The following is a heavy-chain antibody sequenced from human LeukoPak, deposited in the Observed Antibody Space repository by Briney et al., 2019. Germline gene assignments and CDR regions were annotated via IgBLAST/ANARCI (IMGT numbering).Heavy chain of an antibody. V-gene: IGHV4-34*01. J-gene: IGHJ4*02. CDR3: ARHRPLGVSQYFGY. D-gene: IGHD3-10*01. CDR2: INHSGST. Sequence: PSETLSLTCAVYGGSFSGYYWSWIRQPPGKGLEWIGEINHSGSTNYNPSLKSRVTISVDTSKNQFSLKLSSVTAADTAVYYCARHRPLGVSQYFGYWGQGTLVTVSS. CDR1: GGSFSGYY.